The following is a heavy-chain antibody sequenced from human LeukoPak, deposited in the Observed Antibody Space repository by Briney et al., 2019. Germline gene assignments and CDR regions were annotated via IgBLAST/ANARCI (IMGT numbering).Heavy chain of an antibody. Sequence: ASETLSLTCTVSGGSISSGSYYWSWIRQPAGKGLEWIGRIYTSGSTNYNPSLKSRVTISVDTSKNQFSLKLSSVTAADTAVYYCARVGGDGYNVPFDYWGQGTLVTVSS. J-gene: IGHJ4*02. D-gene: IGHD5-24*01. CDR3: ARVGGDGYNVPFDY. CDR1: GGSISSGSYY. CDR2: IYTSGST. V-gene: IGHV4-61*02.